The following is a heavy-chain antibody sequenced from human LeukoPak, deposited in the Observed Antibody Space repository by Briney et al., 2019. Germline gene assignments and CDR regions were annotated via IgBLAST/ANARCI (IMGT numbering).Heavy chain of an antibody. Sequence: GGSLSLSCAASGFTFDDYTMHWVRQAPGKGLEWVSLISWDGGSTYYADSVKGRFTISRDNSKNSLYLQMNSLRTEDTALYYCAKSNVWSGSYYNEYYFDYWGQGTLVTVSS. CDR3: AKSNVWSGSYYNEYYFDY. J-gene: IGHJ4*02. CDR2: ISWDGGST. CDR1: GFTFDDYT. D-gene: IGHD1-26*01. V-gene: IGHV3-43*01.